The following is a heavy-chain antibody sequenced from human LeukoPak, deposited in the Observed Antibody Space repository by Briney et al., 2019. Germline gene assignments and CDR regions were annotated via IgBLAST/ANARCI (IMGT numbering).Heavy chain of an antibody. CDR1: GFIFSTYT. V-gene: IGHV3-7*03. CDR3: VRGDLDH. Sequence: PGGSLRLSCAASGFIFSTYTMNWVRQAPGKGLEWVATINHDGRETYYVDSVRGRFTIFRDNAKNSMCLQMTSLRAEDTAVYFCVRGDLDHWGQGTLITVSS. J-gene: IGHJ4*02. CDR2: INHDGRET. D-gene: IGHD1-1*01.